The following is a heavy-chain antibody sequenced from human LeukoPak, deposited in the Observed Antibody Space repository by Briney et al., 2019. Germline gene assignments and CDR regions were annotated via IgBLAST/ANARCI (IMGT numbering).Heavy chain of an antibody. CDR1: GFTFRSYG. D-gene: IGHD6-19*01. Sequence: GGTLRLSCAASGFTFRSYGMRWVRQAPGKGLEWVSGISGSGGRTYYADSVKGRFTISRDNSKNTLYLQMNSLRAEDTAVYYCAKASVAGRDYYYYMDVWGKGTTVTISS. CDR3: AKASVAGRDYYYYMDV. V-gene: IGHV3-23*01. J-gene: IGHJ6*03. CDR2: ISGSGGRT.